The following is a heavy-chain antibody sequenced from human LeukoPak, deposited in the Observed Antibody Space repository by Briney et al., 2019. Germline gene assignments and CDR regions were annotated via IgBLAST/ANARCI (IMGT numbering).Heavy chain of an antibody. Sequence: SETLSLTCTVSGGSIGSFHWSWIRQPPGKGLEWIGYIYYSGSTNYNPSLKSRVTISLDTSKNQFSLKLSSVTAADTAMYYCARSHTVAAAARWFDPWGQGTLVTVSS. J-gene: IGHJ5*02. V-gene: IGHV4-59*01. CDR1: GGSIGSFH. D-gene: IGHD6-13*01. CDR2: IYYSGST. CDR3: ARSHTVAAAARWFDP.